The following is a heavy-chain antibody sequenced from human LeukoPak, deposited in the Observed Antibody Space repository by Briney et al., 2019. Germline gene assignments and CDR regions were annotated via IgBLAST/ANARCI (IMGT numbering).Heavy chain of an antibody. D-gene: IGHD3-10*01. J-gene: IGHJ2*01. CDR1: GGSVGTYY. Sequence: SETLSLTCTISGGSVGTYYWSWIRQPPGKGLEWIGYIYYSGSTNYNPSLKSRVTISVDTSKNQFSLKLSSVTAADTAVYYCARQYYYGSGSHPWYFDLWGRGTLVTVSS. V-gene: IGHV4-59*08. CDR3: ARQYYYGSGSHPWYFDL. CDR2: IYYSGST.